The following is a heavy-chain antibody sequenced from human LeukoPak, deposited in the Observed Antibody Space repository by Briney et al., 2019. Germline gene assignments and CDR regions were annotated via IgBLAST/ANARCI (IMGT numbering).Heavy chain of an antibody. Sequence: ASVKVSCKASGGTFISYAISWVRQAPGQGLEWMGGIIPIFGTANYAQKFQGRVTITADESTSTAYMELSSLRSEDTAVYYCARDLIFGVADSDYWGQGTLVTVSS. D-gene: IGHD3-3*02. CDR3: ARDLIFGVADSDY. CDR1: GGTFISYA. CDR2: IIPIFGTA. J-gene: IGHJ4*02. V-gene: IGHV1-69*13.